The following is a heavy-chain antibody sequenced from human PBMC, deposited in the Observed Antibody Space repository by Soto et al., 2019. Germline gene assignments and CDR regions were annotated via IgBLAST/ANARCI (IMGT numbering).Heavy chain of an antibody. Sequence: PGGSLRLSCAASGFTFSSYGMHWVRQAPGKGLEWVAVISYDGSNKYYADSVKGRFTISRDNSKNTLYLQMNSLRAEDTAVYYCAKDEIAVASLDYWGQGTLVTGSS. V-gene: IGHV3-30*18. J-gene: IGHJ4*02. CDR3: AKDEIAVASLDY. D-gene: IGHD6-19*01. CDR1: GFTFSSYG. CDR2: ISYDGSNK.